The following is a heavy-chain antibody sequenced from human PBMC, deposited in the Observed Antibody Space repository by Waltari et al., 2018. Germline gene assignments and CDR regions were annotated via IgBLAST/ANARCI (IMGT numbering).Heavy chain of an antibody. Sequence: QVQLVQSGAEVKKPGASVKVSCKASGYTFTGYYMHWVRQAPGQGLEWMGWINPNRWGTNYADRFQGRVTMTRDTSISTAYMELSRLRSDDTAVYYCETNPTRIAAAGQVYWGQGPLVTVSS. V-gene: IGHV1-2*07. CDR2: INPNRWGT. J-gene: IGHJ4*02. D-gene: IGHD6-13*01. CDR3: ETNPTRIAAAGQVY. CDR1: GYTFTGYY.